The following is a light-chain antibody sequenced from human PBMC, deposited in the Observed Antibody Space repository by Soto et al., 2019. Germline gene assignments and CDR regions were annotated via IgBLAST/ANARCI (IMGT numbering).Light chain of an antibody. J-gene: IGKJ4*01. CDR1: QGIISY. Sequence: DIQLTQSPSFLSASVGDRVPITCRASQGIISYLAWYHPIPGTAPKLLIYAASTLQSGVPSRFSGSGSGPEFPLTICSLQPEDFATNDCQKLNSYPLTFGGWNKVEIK. CDR3: QKLNSYPLT. CDR2: AAS. V-gene: IGKV1-9*01.